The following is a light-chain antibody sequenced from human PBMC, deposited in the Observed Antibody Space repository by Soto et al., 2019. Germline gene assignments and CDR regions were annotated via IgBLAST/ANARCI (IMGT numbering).Light chain of an antibody. CDR1: LSVGSRW. V-gene: IGKV3-20*01. J-gene: IGKJ1*01. CDR3: QQYYSSQT. CDR2: GGS. Sequence: EMVLTQSPCTVSLSPGERATLSCRAGLSVGSRWLAWYQRQPGQAPRVLSYGGSNRATGIPDRFSGSGSGTDFTLTISRLEPEDFEVYYCQQYYSSQTFGQGTKVDMK.